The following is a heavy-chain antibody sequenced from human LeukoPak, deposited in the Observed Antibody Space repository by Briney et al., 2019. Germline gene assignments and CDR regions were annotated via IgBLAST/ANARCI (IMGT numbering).Heavy chain of an antibody. D-gene: IGHD1-26*01. CDR1: GGSISSGGYS. V-gene: IGHV4-31*03. J-gene: IGHJ4*02. CDR2: IYYSGST. CDR3: ARTVGAAQPFDY. Sequence: SETLSLTCTVSGGSISSGGYSWSWIRQHPGKGLEWIGYIYYSGSTYYNPSLKSRVTISVDTSKNQFSLKLSSVTAADTAVYYCARTVGAAQPFDYWGQGTLVTVSS.